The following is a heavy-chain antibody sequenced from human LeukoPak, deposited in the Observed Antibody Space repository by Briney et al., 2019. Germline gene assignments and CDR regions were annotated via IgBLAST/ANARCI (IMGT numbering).Heavy chain of an antibody. V-gene: IGHV3-48*03. D-gene: IGHD6-13*01. CDR1: GFTFSSYE. CDR3: ARFFLHEAAGTDAFDI. CDR2: ISSSGSTI. J-gene: IGHJ3*02. Sequence: TGGSLRLSCAASGFTFSSYEMNWVRQAPGKGLEWVSYISSSGSTIYYADSVKGRFTISRDNAKNSLYLQMNSLRAEDTAVYYCARFFLHEAAGTDAFDIWGQGTMVTVSS.